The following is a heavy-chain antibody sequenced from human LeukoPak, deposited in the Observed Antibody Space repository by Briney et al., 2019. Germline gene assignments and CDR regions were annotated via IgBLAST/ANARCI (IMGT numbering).Heavy chain of an antibody. CDR2: ISFDVSIT. Sequence: PGSSLRLSCAASGLTFSSHAMHWVRQAPGKGLEWVAVISFDVSITYYADSVKGRFTISRDNSKNSLYLQMSGLRVEDTAVYYCAREDYGKALGAFDIWGQGTMVTVSS. V-gene: IGHV3-30*15. CDR3: AREDYGKALGAFDI. D-gene: IGHD4/OR15-4a*01. J-gene: IGHJ3*02. CDR1: GLTFSSHA.